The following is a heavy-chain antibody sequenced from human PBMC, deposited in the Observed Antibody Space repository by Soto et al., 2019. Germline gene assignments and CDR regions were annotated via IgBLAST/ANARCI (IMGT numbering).Heavy chain of an antibody. CDR3: ARGVGATRADAFDI. Sequence: SVKVSCKASGGTFSSYAISWVRQAPGQGLEWMGGIIPIFGTANYAQRFQGRVTITADESTSTAYMELSSLRSEDTAVYYCARGVGATRADAFDIWGQGTMVTVSS. CDR1: GGTFSSYA. CDR2: IIPIFGTA. J-gene: IGHJ3*02. D-gene: IGHD1-26*01. V-gene: IGHV1-69*13.